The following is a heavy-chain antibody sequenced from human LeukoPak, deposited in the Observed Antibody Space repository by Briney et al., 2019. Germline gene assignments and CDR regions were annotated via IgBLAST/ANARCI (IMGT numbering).Heavy chain of an antibody. CDR3: ARPYDTRGYFPDY. D-gene: IGHD3-22*01. CDR2: ISRGSNHI. V-gene: IGHV3-21*01. Sequence: SGGSLRLSCAASGFTFSSYAMNWVRQAPGKGLEWVSSISRGSNHIFYADSMKGRFTISRDNAKNSLYLQMNSLGAEDTAVYYCARPYDTRGYFPDYWGQGTLVTVSS. J-gene: IGHJ4*02. CDR1: GFTFSSYA.